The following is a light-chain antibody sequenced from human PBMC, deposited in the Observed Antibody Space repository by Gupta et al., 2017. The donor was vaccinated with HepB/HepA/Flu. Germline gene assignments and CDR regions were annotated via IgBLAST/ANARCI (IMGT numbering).Light chain of an antibody. J-gene: IGLJ1*01. Sequence: QSVLTQPPSVAGAPGQRVTISCTGSSSNIGAGYAVHWYQQLPETAPKLLIYGNNNRPSGVPDRFSGSKSGTSASLAITGLQAEDEADYYCQSYDSSLSGYVFGTGTKVTVL. CDR3: QSYDSSLSGYV. CDR1: SSNIGAGYA. CDR2: GNN. V-gene: IGLV1-40*01.